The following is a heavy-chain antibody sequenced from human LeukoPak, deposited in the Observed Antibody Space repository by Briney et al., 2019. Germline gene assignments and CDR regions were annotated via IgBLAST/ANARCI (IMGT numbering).Heavy chain of an antibody. CDR2: IYYSGST. CDR3: ARGNYYYGSGSYWNYYYGMDV. CDR1: GGSISSYY. D-gene: IGHD3-10*01. V-gene: IGHV4-59*01. Sequence: SETLSLTCTVSGGSISSYYWSWIRQPPGKGLEWIGYIYYSGSTNYNPSLKNRVTISVDTSKNQFSLKLSSVTAADTAVYYCARGNYYYGSGSYWNYYYGMDVWGKGTTVTVSS. J-gene: IGHJ6*04.